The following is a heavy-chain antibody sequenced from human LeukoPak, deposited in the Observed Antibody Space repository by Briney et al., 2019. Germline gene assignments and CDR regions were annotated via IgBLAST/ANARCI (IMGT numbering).Heavy chain of an antibody. CDR3: ARGWGGPPYFDY. Sequence: GASVKVSCKASGGTFSSYAISWVRQAPGQGLEWMGGIIPIFGTANYAQKFQGRVTITTDESTSTAYMELSSLRSEDTAVYYCARGWGGPPYFDYWGQGTLVTVSS. CDR1: GGTFSSYA. D-gene: IGHD3-16*01. J-gene: IGHJ4*02. CDR2: IIPIFGTA. V-gene: IGHV1-69*05.